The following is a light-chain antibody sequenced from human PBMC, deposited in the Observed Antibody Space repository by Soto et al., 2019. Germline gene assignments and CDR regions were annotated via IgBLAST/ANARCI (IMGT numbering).Light chain of an antibody. CDR3: QQSYSSSPIT. V-gene: IGKV1-39*01. CDR1: QRISTY. CDR2: AAS. Sequence: DIQMTQSPSSLSASVRDRVTITCRSSQRISTYLNWYRQKPGKAPDLLIYAASRLQSGVPPRFSGSGSGTDFTLTINSLRPEDFASYYCQQSYSSSPITFGPGTRLEIK. J-gene: IGKJ5*01.